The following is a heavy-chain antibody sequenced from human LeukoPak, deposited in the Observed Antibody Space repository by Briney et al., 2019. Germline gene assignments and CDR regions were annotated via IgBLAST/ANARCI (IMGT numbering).Heavy chain of an antibody. Sequence: ASVKVSCKASGYTFTSYDINWVRQATGQGLEWMGWMNPNSGNTGYAQEFQGRVTITRNTSISTAYMELSSLRSEDTAVYYCARIGLSGYLYYFDYWGQGTLVTVSS. CDR1: GYTFTSYD. D-gene: IGHD3-3*01. V-gene: IGHV1-8*03. CDR3: ARIGLSGYLYYFDY. CDR2: MNPNSGNT. J-gene: IGHJ4*02.